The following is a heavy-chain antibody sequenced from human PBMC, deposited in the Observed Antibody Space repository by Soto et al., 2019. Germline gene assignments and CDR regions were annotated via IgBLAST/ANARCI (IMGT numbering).Heavy chain of an antibody. Sequence: GGSLRLSCAASGFTFSSYSMNWVRQAPGKGLEWVSSISSSSSYIYYADSVKGRFTISRDNAKNSLYLQMNSLRAEDTAVYYCARGRWPSQRYFDWLVDYWGQGTLVTVSS. CDR1: GFTFSSYS. CDR2: ISSSSSYI. V-gene: IGHV3-21*01. J-gene: IGHJ4*02. CDR3: ARGRWPSQRYFDWLVDY. D-gene: IGHD3-9*01.